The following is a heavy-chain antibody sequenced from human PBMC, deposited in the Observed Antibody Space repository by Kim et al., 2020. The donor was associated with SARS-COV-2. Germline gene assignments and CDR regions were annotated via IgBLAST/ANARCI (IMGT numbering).Heavy chain of an antibody. CDR3: ARRSDGSGSYPWYFDY. J-gene: IGHJ4*01. Sequence: SETLSLTCTVSGGSISSSSYYWGWIRQPPGKGLEWIGSIYYSGSTYYNPSLKSRVTISVDTSKNQFSLKLSSVTAADTAVYYCARRSDGSGSYPWYFDY. CDR2: IYYSGST. V-gene: IGHV4-39*01. CDR1: GGSISSSSYY. D-gene: IGHD3-10*01.